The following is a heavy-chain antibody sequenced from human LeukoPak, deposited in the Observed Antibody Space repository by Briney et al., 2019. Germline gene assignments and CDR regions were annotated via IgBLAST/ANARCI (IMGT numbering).Heavy chain of an antibody. CDR2: ISSNGGRT. CDR3: AREGGSGSYWFDY. D-gene: IGHD3-10*01. CDR1: GFTFSSNA. Sequence: GGSLRPSCAAAGFTFSSNAMHWVRQAPGKGLEYVSAISSNGGRTYYANSVKGRFTISRDHSTNPLYLQIGCLRAKGMSVYYRAREGGSGSYWFDYWGQGTLVTVSS. V-gene: IGHV3-64*01. J-gene: IGHJ4*02.